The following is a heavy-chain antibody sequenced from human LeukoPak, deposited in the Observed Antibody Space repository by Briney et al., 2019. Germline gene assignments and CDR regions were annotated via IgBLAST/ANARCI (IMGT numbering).Heavy chain of an antibody. D-gene: IGHD2-2*02. Sequence: PGGSLKLSCAASGFTFSGLAMHWVRQASGKGLEWVGRIRSKVDSYATAYAASVKGRFTISRDDSKNTAYLQMNSLKTEDTAVYYCTSHCSSTSCYKKMGYWGQGTLVTVSS. J-gene: IGHJ4*02. V-gene: IGHV3-73*01. CDR1: GFTFSGLA. CDR3: TSHCSSTSCYKKMGY. CDR2: IRSKVDSYAT.